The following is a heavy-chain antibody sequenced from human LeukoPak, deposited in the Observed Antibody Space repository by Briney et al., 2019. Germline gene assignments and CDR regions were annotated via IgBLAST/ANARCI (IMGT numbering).Heavy chain of an antibody. J-gene: IGHJ4*02. CDR3: ATLMAHLDY. CDR1: GYTFTDYH. D-gene: IGHD2-8*01. V-gene: IGHV1-2*02. CDR2: INPNSGDT. Sequence: GAPVKVSCKAFGYTFTDYHMHWVRQAPGQGLEWMGWINPNSGDTNYAQKFQGRVTMTRDTTISTAYMELGRLRSDDTAVFYCATLMAHLDYWGQGTLVTVSS.